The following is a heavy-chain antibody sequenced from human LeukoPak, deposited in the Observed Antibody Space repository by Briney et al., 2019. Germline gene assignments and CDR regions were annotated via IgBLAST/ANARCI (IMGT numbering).Heavy chain of an antibody. CDR2: IQYDGSNK. Sequence: PGKSLRLSCAAYGFPFSSYAMHWVRQAPGKVLEWDEVIQYDGSNKYYADSVKGRFTISRDNSKNTLYLQLNSLRAEDAAVYYCARDGSVVVPAAILRYYYYGMDVWGQGTTVTVSS. CDR1: GFPFSSYA. J-gene: IGHJ6*02. V-gene: IGHV3-30-3*01. CDR3: ARDGSVVVPAAILRYYYYGMDV. D-gene: IGHD2-2*02.